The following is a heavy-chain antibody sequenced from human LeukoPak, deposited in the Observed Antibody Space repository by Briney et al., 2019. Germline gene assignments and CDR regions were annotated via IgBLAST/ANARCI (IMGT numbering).Heavy chain of an antibody. J-gene: IGHJ3*02. CDR2: ISSSSSTI. V-gene: IGHV3-48*01. Sequence: GGSLRLSCPASGFTFSSYSMNWVRQAPGKGLEWVSYISSSSSTIYYADSVKGRFTISRDNAKNSLYLQMNSLRAEDTAVYYCARSPVLVLSGCSYPGAFDIWGQGTMVTVSS. CDR1: GFTFSSYS. CDR3: ARSPVLVLSGCSYPGAFDI. D-gene: IGHD5-18*01.